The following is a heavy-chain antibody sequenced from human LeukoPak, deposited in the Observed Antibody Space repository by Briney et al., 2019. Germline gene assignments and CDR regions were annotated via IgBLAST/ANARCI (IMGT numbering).Heavy chain of an antibody. Sequence: GRSLRLSCAASGFTFNNYAIHWVRQAPGKGLEWVAIISFDGGNKYYADSVKGRFTISRDTSKNTLYLQMSSLRLEDTAVYYCVRGALFLWFGEGWYGMDVWGQGTTVTVSS. CDR1: GFTFNNYA. CDR3: VRGALFLWFGEGWYGMDV. CDR2: ISFDGGNK. D-gene: IGHD3-10*01. J-gene: IGHJ6*02. V-gene: IGHV3-30*14.